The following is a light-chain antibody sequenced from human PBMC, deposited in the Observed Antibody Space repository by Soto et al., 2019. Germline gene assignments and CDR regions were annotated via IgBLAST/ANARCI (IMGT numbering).Light chain of an antibody. CDR1: QNIRSK. Sequence: EIVMTQSPATLSVSPWEGATLSCRASQNIRSKLAWYQQKPGQAPRLLISGASTRATGIPVRFSGSGSGTEFALAISSLQSEDFAVYYCQQYENWPSITFGQGTRLEIK. V-gene: IGKV3-15*01. CDR3: QQYENWPSIT. CDR2: GAS. J-gene: IGKJ5*01.